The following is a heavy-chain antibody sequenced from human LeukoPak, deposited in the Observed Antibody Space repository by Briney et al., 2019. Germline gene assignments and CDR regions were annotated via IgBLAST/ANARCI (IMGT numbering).Heavy chain of an antibody. V-gene: IGHV3-74*01. J-gene: IGHJ4*02. CDR2: MNSAGSTI. D-gene: IGHD3-16*02. CDR3: ATAGSYRFDH. Sequence: GGSLRLSCAASGFTFSTSWMHWVRQAPGKGLMWVSRMNSAGSTIDYEDSVKGRFTISRDNAKNTLFLQVDSLRAEDTAVYYCATAGSYRFDHWGQGTVVTVSS. CDR1: GFTFSTSW.